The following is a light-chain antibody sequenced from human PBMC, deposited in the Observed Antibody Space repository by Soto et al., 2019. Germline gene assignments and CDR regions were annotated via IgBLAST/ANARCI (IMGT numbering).Light chain of an antibody. J-gene: IGKJ1*01. CDR1: QSISTY. CDR3: QQCDSSPPT. CDR2: AAS. Sequence: FATDGKSVVKGWMASQSISTYLNWYQQTPVKASKHQIYAASSLQTGVPSWFSRRRSLTHVTLTISSLHPEDSATYYCQQCDSSPPTFGQGTKVDIK. V-gene: IGKV1-39*01.